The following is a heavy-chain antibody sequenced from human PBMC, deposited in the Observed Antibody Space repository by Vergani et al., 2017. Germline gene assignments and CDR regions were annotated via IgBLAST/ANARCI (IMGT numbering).Heavy chain of an antibody. CDR2: TWYDGNNK. D-gene: IGHD1-14*01. CDR1: GFTFNQYG. J-gene: IGHJ5*02. V-gene: IGHV3-33*01. Sequence: QVQLVESGGGVVQPGRSLRLSCAASGFTFNQYGMHWVRQAPGKGLEWVAVTWYDGNNKQYADSVKGRFTISRDNSKRTMYLQMNSLRDEDTGVYYCARDLRLLYNRFDPWGQGTLVTV. CDR3: ARDLRLLYNRFDP.